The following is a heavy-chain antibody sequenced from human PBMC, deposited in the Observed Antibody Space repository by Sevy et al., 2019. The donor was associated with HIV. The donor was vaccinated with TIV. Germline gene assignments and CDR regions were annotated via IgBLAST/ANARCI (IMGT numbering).Heavy chain of an antibody. D-gene: IGHD1-26*01. V-gene: IGHV3-23*01. CDR2: ITGSGGST. J-gene: IGHJ6*02. CDR1: GFTFSSSA. Sequence: GGYLRLSCAASGFTFSSSAMSWVRQAPGKGLEWVSGITGSGGSTYYADTVKGRFTISRDNSKNTLYLQMNSLRAEDTAVYYCAKREGATYYYYYGMDVWGQGTTVTVSS. CDR3: AKREGATYYYYYGMDV.